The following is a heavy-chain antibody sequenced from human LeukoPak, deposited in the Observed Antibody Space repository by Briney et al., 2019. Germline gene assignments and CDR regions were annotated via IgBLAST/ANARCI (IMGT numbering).Heavy chain of an antibody. J-gene: IGHJ6*03. CDR1: GFTFSDYY. D-gene: IGHD5-18*01. CDR2: ISSSGSTI. CDR3: ARHRIQLWMRTQRIYMDV. V-gene: IGHV3-11*04. Sequence: GGSLRLSCAASGFTFSDYYMSWIRQAPGKGLEWVSYISSSGSTIYYADSVKGRFTISRDNSKNTLYLQMNSLRAEDTAVYYCARHRIQLWMRTQRIYMDVWGKGTTVTVSS.